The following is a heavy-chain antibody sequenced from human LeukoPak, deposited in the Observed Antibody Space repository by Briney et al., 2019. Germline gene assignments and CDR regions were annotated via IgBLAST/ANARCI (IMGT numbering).Heavy chain of an antibody. D-gene: IGHD4-11*01. Sequence: PGGSLRLSCAASGFTFSSYWMSWVRQAPGKGLEWVANIKQDGSEKYYVDSVKGRFTISRDNAKNSLYLQMNSLRAEDTAVYYCASHSLRVNLRSWFDPWGQGTLVTVSS. J-gene: IGHJ5*02. CDR2: IKQDGSEK. CDR3: ASHSLRVNLRSWFDP. V-gene: IGHV3-7*01. CDR1: GFTFSSYW.